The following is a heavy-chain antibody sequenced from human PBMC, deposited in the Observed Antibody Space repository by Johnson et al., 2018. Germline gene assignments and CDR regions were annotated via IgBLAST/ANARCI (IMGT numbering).Heavy chain of an antibody. D-gene: IGHD2-15*01. Sequence: EVQLVESGGGLVKPGGSLRLSCAASGFTFSNAWMNWVRQAPGKGLEWVGRIKSKTDGGTTDYAAPVKGRFTISREDSKNPLYLQMNSPKTEDTALYYCTTVIFGYCSGGSCYSSYYYYDMDVWGKGTTVTGSS. CDR2: IKSKTDGGTT. J-gene: IGHJ6*03. CDR1: GFTFSNAW. CDR3: TTVIFGYCSGGSCYSSYYYYDMDV. V-gene: IGHV3-15*07.